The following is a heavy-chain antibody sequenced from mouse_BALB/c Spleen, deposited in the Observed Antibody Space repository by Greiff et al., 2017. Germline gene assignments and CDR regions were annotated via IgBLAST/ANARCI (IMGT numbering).Heavy chain of an antibody. CDR3: ARYRYYAMDY. D-gene: IGHD2-14*01. V-gene: IGHV3-2*02. CDR1: GYSITSDYA. CDR2: ISYSGST. J-gene: IGHJ4*01. Sequence: EVKLQESGPGLVKPSQSLSLTCTVTGYSITSDYAWNWIRQFPGNKLEWMGYISYSGSTSYNPSLKSRISITRDTSKNQFFLQLNSVTTEDTATYYCARYRYYAMDYWGQGTSVTVSS.